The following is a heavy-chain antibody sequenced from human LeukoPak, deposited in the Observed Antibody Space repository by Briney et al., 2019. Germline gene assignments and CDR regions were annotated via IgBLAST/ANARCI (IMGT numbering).Heavy chain of an antibody. Sequence: GGSLRLSCTASGFTFSGYSMNWIRQAPGKGLEWVSSFGTRSTSIYHAGSVKGRFTISRDNAKNSLYLQMNSLRAEDTAIYYCTRVGYIDEGIDYWGQGTLVTVSS. CDR1: GFTFSGYS. CDR3: TRVGYIDEGIDY. CDR2: FGTRSTSI. J-gene: IGHJ4*02. D-gene: IGHD5-24*01. V-gene: IGHV3-21*06.